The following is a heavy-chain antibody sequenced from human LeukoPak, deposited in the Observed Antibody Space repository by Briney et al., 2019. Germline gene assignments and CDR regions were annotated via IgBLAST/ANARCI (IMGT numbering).Heavy chain of an antibody. Sequence: GRSLRLSCAASGFTFTNYNMHWVRQAPGKGLEWVAVVSNGGNNKHYADSVKGRFTISRDNSKNTLYLQMNSLRAEDTAVYSCAKIDGSYFDYWGQGTLVTVSS. CDR3: AKIDGSYFDY. CDR2: VSNGGNNK. V-gene: IGHV3-30-3*01. D-gene: IGHD1-26*01. CDR1: GFTFTNYN. J-gene: IGHJ4*02.